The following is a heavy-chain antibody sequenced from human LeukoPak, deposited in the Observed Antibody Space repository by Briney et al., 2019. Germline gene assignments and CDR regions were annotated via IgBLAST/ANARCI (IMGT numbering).Heavy chain of an antibody. Sequence: GRSLRLSCAASGFTFSSYGMHWVRQAPGKGLEWVANISPDGNDRYYVESVRGRFTISRDNAQNSLSLQMYSLRVEDSAVYHCGRWGITDALDRWGQGTLVSVSS. J-gene: IGHJ5*02. D-gene: IGHD7-27*01. CDR3: GRWGITDALDR. CDR2: ISPDGNDR. V-gene: IGHV3-7*01. CDR1: GFTFSSYG.